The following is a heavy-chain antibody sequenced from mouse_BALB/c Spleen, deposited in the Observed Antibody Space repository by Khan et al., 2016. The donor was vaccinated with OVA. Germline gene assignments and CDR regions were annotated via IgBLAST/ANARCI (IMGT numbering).Heavy chain of an antibody. CDR1: GHTFTKYG. CDR3: AKPPYFTYVMDN. V-gene: IGHV9-3-1*01. D-gene: IGHD2-10*01. J-gene: IGHJ4*01. Sequence: QIQLVQSGPELKKPGETVKISCKASGHTFTKYGMNWVKQAPGKGLKWMGWINTYTGEPTYADDFNGRFAFPLETSASTAYLPINNLKNEDTATYFCAKPPYFTYVMDNWGQGTSVTVSS. CDR2: INTYTGEP.